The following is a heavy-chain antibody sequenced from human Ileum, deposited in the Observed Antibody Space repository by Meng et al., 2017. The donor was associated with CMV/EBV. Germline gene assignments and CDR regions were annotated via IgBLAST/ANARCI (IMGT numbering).Heavy chain of an antibody. V-gene: IGHV3-30*02. J-gene: IGHJ4*02. CDR3: AKDEQWFGQSYPDY. Sequence: GSLRLSCAASGFTISNYGMHWVRQAPGKGLEWVAFIRYDGSDKFYADSVKGRFTISRDNSKNTVSLQMNSLRFDDTAIYYCAKDEQWFGQSYPDYWGQGTAVTVSS. CDR1: GFTISNYG. D-gene: IGHD3-10*01. CDR2: IRYDGSDK.